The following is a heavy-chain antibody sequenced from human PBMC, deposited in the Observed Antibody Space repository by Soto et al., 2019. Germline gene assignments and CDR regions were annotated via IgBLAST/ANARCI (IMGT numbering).Heavy chain of an antibody. CDR2: INHSGST. Sequence: SETLSLTCSVYGGSFSGYYWSWIRQPPGKGLEWIGEINHSGSTNYNPSLKSRVTISVDTSKNQFSLKLSSVTAADTAVYYCARGRAAGRRSFDYWGQGTLVTVSS. CDR3: ARGRAAGRRSFDY. J-gene: IGHJ4*02. V-gene: IGHV4-34*01. D-gene: IGHD6-6*01. CDR1: GGSFSGYY.